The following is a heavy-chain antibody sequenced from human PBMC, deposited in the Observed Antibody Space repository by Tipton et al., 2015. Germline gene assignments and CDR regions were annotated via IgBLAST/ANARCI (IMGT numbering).Heavy chain of an antibody. CDR3: ARDAWAGDTRGFYYIY. V-gene: IGHV4-39*07. J-gene: IGHJ4*02. CDR1: GGSISSSSYY. Sequence: TLSLTCTVSGGSISSSSYYWAWIRQPPGKGLEWIGEINHGGSTNYNPSPKSRVTISVDTSKNQFSLKLNSVTAADTAVYYCARDAWAGDTRGFYYIYWGRGTLVSVSS. CDR2: INHGGST. D-gene: IGHD3-22*01.